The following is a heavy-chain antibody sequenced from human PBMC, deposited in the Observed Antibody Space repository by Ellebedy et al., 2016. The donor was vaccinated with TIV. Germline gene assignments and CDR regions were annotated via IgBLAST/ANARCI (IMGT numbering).Heavy chain of an antibody. D-gene: IGHD6-6*01. CDR3: ARALYSSSSSQSN. CDR1: GFTFSSYA. J-gene: IGHJ4*02. V-gene: IGHV3-30-3*01. CDR2: ISYDGSNK. Sequence: GESLKISCAASGFTFSSYAMHWVRQAPGKGLEWVAVISYDGSNKYYADSVKGRFTISRDNAKNSLYLQMNSLRAEDTAVYYCARALYSSSSSQSNWGQGTLVTVSS.